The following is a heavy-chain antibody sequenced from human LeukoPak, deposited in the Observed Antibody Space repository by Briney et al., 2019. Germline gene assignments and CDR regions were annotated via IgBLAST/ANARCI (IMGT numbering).Heavy chain of an antibody. J-gene: IGHJ6*02. CDR2: IYYSGST. Sequence: SETLSLTCTVSGGSISSYYWSWIRQPPGKGLEWIGYIYYSGSTNYNPSLKSRVTISVDTSKNQFSLKLSSVTAADTAVYYCARLSTSYGMDVWGQETTVTVSS. V-gene: IGHV4-59*01. CDR3: ARLSTSYGMDV. CDR1: GGSISSYY. D-gene: IGHD2-2*01.